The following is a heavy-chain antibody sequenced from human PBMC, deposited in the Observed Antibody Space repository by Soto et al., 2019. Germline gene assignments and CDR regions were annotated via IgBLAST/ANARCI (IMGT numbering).Heavy chain of an antibody. CDR2: TSYDGSNK. D-gene: IGHD3-16*01. CDR1: GFTFRSYV. Sequence: QVQLVESGGGVVQPGTSLRLSCVGSGFTFRSYVIHWVRQAPGKGLAWVALTSYDGSNKYYDDSVKGRFTISRETSRNTVDLQMDSMRLEDTALYYCARWGTKGGLDVWGQGTLVSVSS. V-gene: IGHV3-30*19. J-gene: IGHJ4*02. CDR3: ARWGTKGGLDV.